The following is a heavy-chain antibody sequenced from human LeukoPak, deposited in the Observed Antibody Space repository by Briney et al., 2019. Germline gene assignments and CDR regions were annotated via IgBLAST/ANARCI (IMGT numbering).Heavy chain of an antibody. J-gene: IGHJ4*02. CDR1: GGSFSGYY. CDR2: INHSGST. V-gene: IGHV4-34*01. CDR3: ARFRGTGALTAQTGLDY. D-gene: IGHD3-10*01. Sequence: PSETLSLTCAVYGGSFSGYYWSWIRQPPGKGLEWIGEINHSGSTNYNPSLKSRVTISVDTSKNQFSLKLSSVTAADTAVYYCARFRGTGALTAQTGLDYWGQGTPVTVSS.